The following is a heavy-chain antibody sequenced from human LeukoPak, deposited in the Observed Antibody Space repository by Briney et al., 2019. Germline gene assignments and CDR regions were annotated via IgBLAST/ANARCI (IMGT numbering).Heavy chain of an antibody. CDR3: AKDGLDYYDSSGYSDDYFDY. D-gene: IGHD3-22*01. Sequence: GGSLRLSCAASGFTFNNYIMNWVRQAPGKGLEWVSAISGSGGSSYYADYVKGRFTISRDNYKNTLYLQMNSLRAEDTAVYYCAKDGLDYYDSSGYSDDYFDYWGQGTLVTVSS. CDR2: ISGSGGSS. CDR1: GFTFNNYI. J-gene: IGHJ4*02. V-gene: IGHV3-23*01.